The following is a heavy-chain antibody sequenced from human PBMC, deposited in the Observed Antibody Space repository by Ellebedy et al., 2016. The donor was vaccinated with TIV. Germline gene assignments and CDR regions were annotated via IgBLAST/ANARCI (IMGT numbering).Heavy chain of an antibody. V-gene: IGHV3-23*01. CDR3: AKLAGVHPWYFDY. CDR2: IFKSGATT. Sequence: PGGSLRLSCAAPGFTFSSYAMSWVRQAPGKGLEWVSSIFKSGATTYYAASLKGRFTISRDNSKNTLSLQMNSLRAEDTAVYFCAKLAGVHPWYFDYWGQGTLATVSS. CDR1: GFTFSSYA. D-gene: IGHD2-15*01. J-gene: IGHJ4*02.